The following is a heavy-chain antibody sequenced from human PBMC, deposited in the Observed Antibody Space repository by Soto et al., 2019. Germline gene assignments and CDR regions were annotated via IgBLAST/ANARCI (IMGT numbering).Heavy chain of an antibody. Sequence: QVQLVQSGAEVKKPGSSVKVSCKASGGTFSSYAISWVRQAPGQGLEWMGGIIPIFGTANYAQKFQGRVTITADESTSTAYMELSSLRSEDTAVYYCAREEGYYYEPGGWFDPWGQGTLVTVSS. CDR1: GGTFSSYA. V-gene: IGHV1-69*01. D-gene: IGHD3-22*01. CDR2: IIPIFGTA. CDR3: AREEGYYYEPGGWFDP. J-gene: IGHJ5*02.